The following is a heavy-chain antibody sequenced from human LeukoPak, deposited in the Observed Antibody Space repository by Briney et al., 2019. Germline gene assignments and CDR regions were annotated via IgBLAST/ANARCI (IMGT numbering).Heavy chain of an antibody. Sequence: ASVKVSCKASGYTFTDYYMHWVRQAPGQGLEWMGWINPNSGGTNYAQKFQGRVTMTRDTSVSTAYMELSRLRSDDTAVYYCARDTLAKVVLDAFDIWGQGTMVTVSS. V-gene: IGHV1-2*02. D-gene: IGHD2-15*01. CDR1: GYTFTDYY. CDR2: INPNSGGT. J-gene: IGHJ3*02. CDR3: ARDTLAKVVLDAFDI.